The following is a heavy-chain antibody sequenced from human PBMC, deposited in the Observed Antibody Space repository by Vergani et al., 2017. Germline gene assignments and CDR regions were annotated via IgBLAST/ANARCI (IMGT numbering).Heavy chain of an antibody. J-gene: IGHJ5*02. Sequence: EVQLLESGGGLVQPGGSLRLSCAASGFTFSSYAMSWVRQAPGKGLEWVSAISGSGGSTYYADSVKGRFTISRDNSKNTLYLQMNSLRAEDTAVYYCAEDGGYGSWSSSSRGSNWFDPWGQGTLVTVSS. CDR3: AEDGGYGSWSSSSRGSNWFDP. CDR2: ISGSGGST. CDR1: GFTFSSYA. V-gene: IGHV3-23*01. D-gene: IGHD6-13*01.